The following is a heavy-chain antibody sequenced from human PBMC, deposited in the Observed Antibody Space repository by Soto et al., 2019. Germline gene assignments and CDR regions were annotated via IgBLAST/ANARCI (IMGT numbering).Heavy chain of an antibody. J-gene: IGHJ5*02. D-gene: IGHD1-1*01. V-gene: IGHV4-31*03. Sequence: QVQLQESGPGLVKPSQTLSLTCTVSGGSISSGGYYWSWIRQHPGKGLAWIGYIYNSGSTSYNPSLKSRITMSADTSKNQFSRRLTSVTAADTAVYDCARQYDNNLPNWFDPWGQGTLVTVSS. CDR2: IYNSGST. CDR1: GGSISSGGYY. CDR3: ARQYDNNLPNWFDP.